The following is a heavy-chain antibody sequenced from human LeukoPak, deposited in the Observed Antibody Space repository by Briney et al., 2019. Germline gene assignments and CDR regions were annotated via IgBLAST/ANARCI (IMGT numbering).Heavy chain of an antibody. J-gene: IGHJ4*02. CDR3: ARDPSGVVAVAGPY. CDR1: GFTVSSNY. V-gene: IGHV3-53*01. Sequence: QPGGSLRLSCAASGFTVSSNYMSWVRQAPGKGLEWVSVIYSGGSTYYADSVKGRFTISRDNSKNTLYLQMNSLRAEDRAVYYCARDPSGVVAVAGPYWGQGTLVTVSP. D-gene: IGHD6-19*01. CDR2: IYSGGST.